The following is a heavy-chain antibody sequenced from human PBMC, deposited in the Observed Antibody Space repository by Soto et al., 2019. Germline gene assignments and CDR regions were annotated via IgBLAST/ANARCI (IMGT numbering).Heavy chain of an antibody. Sequence: SVKVSCKASGGTFSSYAISWVRQAPGQGLEWMGGIIPIFGTANYAQKFQGSVTITADESTSTAYMELSSLRSEDTAVYYCASESRGYDILTGYSPFDYWGQGTLVTVSS. J-gene: IGHJ4*02. V-gene: IGHV1-69*13. CDR1: GGTFSSYA. CDR2: IIPIFGTA. CDR3: ASESRGYDILTGYSPFDY. D-gene: IGHD3-9*01.